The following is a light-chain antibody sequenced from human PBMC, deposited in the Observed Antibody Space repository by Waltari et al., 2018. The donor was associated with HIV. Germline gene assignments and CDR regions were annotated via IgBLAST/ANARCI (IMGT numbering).Light chain of an antibody. J-gene: IGLJ2*01. CDR2: EVF. V-gene: IGLV2-14*01. CDR1: TSDFGLYNF. Sequence: QSTLTQPASVSGSPGQSITISCTGSTSDFGLYNFISWYQQHPGGVPTVSIYEVFSRPSGISRRFSGSSSANSASLTISWLQPEDAADYYCASFTSNYTLIFGGGTKVTVL. CDR3: ASFTSNYTLI.